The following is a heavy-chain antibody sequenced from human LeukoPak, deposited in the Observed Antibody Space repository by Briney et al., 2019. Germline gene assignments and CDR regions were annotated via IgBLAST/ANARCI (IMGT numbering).Heavy chain of an antibody. Sequence: PETLSLTCAVCGGSFSGYYWSWIRQPPGKGLEWIGEINHSGSTNYNPSLKSRVTISVDTSKNQFSLKLSSVTAADTAVYYCARGSRGDGPGYYFYGMDGGGKGPTVTVSS. V-gene: IGHV4-34*01. CDR3: ARGSRGDGPGYYFYGMDG. CDR1: GGSFSGYY. J-gene: IGHJ6*04. CDR2: INHSGST. D-gene: IGHD2-8*01.